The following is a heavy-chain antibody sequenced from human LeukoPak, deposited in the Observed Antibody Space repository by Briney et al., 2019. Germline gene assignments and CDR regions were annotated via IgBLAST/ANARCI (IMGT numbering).Heavy chain of an antibody. D-gene: IGHD2-2*01. Sequence: SVEVSCKASGGTFSSYAISWVRQAPGQGLEWMGRIIPIFGTANYAQKFQGRVTITTDESTSTAYMELSSLRSEDTAVYYCASSPPLGYCSSTSCPVGAFDIWGQGTMVTVSS. CDR2: IIPIFGTA. V-gene: IGHV1-69*05. CDR3: ASSPPLGYCSSTSCPVGAFDI. J-gene: IGHJ3*02. CDR1: GGTFSSYA.